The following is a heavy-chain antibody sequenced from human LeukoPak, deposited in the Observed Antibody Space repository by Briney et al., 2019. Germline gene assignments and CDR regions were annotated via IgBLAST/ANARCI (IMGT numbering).Heavy chain of an antibody. CDR3: ARGKKYYDSSGRTSMDV. J-gene: IGHJ6*02. D-gene: IGHD3-22*01. CDR1: GGSFSGYY. Sequence: SETLSLTCAVYGGSFSGYYWSWIRQPPGKGLEWIGEINHSGSTNYNPSLKSRVTISVDTSKNQFSLKLSSVTAADTAVYYCARGKKYYDSSGRTSMDVWGQGTTVTVSS. CDR2: INHSGST. V-gene: IGHV4-34*01.